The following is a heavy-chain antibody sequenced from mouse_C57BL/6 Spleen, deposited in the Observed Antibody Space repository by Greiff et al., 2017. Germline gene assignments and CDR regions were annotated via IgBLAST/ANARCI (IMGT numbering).Heavy chain of an antibody. J-gene: IGHJ2*01. D-gene: IGHD2-3*01. Sequence: QVTLKVSGPGILQSSQTLSLTCSFSGFSLSTSGMGVSWIRQPSGKGLEWLAHIYWDDDKRYNPSLKSPLTISEDTSRNQVFLKITSVATADTATYYDARSYERFYFDYWGQGTTLTVSS. V-gene: IGHV8-12*01. CDR2: IYWDDDK. CDR3: ARSYERFYFDY. CDR1: GFSLSTSGMG.